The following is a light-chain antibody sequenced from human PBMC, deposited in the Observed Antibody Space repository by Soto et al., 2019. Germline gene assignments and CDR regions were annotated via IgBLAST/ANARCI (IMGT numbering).Light chain of an antibody. J-gene: IGKJ4*01. CDR1: QSVSSSY. Sequence: EIVLTQSPGTLSLSPGERATLSCRASQSVSSSYLAWYQQKPGQAPRLLIYGASSRATGIPDRFSGSGSGTHFTVTISRLEPEDSSVYYCQQHDSSPLTFGGGTKVEIK. V-gene: IGKV3-20*01. CDR3: QQHDSSPLT. CDR2: GAS.